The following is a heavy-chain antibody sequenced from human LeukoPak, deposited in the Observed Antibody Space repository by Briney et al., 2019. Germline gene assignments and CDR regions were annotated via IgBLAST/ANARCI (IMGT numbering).Heavy chain of an antibody. CDR3: ARQEGYSSSTSCHSELDY. CDR2: IYPGDSDT. CDR1: GYSFTSYW. J-gene: IGHJ4*02. V-gene: IGHV5-51*01. D-gene: IGHD2-2*01. Sequence: GESLKISCKGSGYSFTSYWIGWVRQMPGKGLEWMGIIYPGDSDTRSSPSFQGQVTISADKSTSTAYLQWSSLKASDTAVYYCARQEGYSSSTSCHSELDYWGQGTLVTVSS.